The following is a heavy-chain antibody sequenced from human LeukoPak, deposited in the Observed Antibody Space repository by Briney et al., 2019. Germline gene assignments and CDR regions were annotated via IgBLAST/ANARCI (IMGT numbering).Heavy chain of an antibody. J-gene: IGHJ4*02. CDR2: INHSGST. D-gene: IGHD3-10*01. V-gene: IGHV4-34*01. CDR3: ARGTVIPWFGGFSPTPFDY. Sequence: SETLSLTCAVYGGSFSGYYWSWIRQPPGKGLEWIGEINHSGSTNYNPSLKSRVTISVDTSKNQFSLKLSSVTAADTAGYYCARGTVIPWFGGFSPTPFDYWGQGTLVTVSS. CDR1: GGSFSGYY.